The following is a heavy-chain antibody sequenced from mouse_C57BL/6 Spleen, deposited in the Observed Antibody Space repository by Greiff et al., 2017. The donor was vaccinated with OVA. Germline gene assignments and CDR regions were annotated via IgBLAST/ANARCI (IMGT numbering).Heavy chain of an antibody. D-gene: IGHD5-1*01. CDR2: ISSGGSYT. Sequence: VQLKESGGDLVKPGGSLKLSCAASGFTFSSYGMSWVRQTPDKRLEWVATISSGGSYTYYPDSVKGRFTISRDNAKNTRYLQMSSLKSEDTAMYYCARLVPRGYFDVWGTGTTVTVSS. J-gene: IGHJ1*03. V-gene: IGHV5-6*01. CDR1: GFTFSSYG. CDR3: ARLVPRGYFDV.